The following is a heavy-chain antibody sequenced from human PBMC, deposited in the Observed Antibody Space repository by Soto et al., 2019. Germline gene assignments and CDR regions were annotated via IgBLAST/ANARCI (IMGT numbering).Heavy chain of an antibody. J-gene: IGHJ4*02. CDR1: GFTFSSYA. D-gene: IGHD2-15*01. V-gene: IGHV3-30-3*01. CDR3: ARAGGLHLDY. Sequence: QVQLVESGGGVVQPGRSLRLSCAASGFTFSSYAMHWVRQAPGKGLEWVAVISYDGSNKYYADSVKGRFTISRDISKNTLYLQMNSLRPEDTAVYYCARAGGLHLDYWGQGTLVTVSS. CDR2: ISYDGSNK.